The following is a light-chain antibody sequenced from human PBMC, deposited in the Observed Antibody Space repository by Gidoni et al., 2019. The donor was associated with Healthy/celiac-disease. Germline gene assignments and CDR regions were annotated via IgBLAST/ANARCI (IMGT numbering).Light chain of an antibody. V-gene: IGLV2-14*03. CDR1: SRDVGGYNY. J-gene: IGLJ2*01. CDR2: DVS. CDR3: SSYTSSSTLYVV. Sequence: QSALTQPASVSGSPGQSITISCTGTSRDVGGYNYVPWYQPPPGKAPKLMIYDVSNRPSGVSNRFSGSNSGNTASLTISGLQAEDEADYYCSSYTSSSTLYVVFGGGTKLTVL.